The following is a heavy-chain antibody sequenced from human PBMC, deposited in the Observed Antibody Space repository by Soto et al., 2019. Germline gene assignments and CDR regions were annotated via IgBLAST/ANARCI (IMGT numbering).Heavy chain of an antibody. V-gene: IGHV4-4*07. CDR2: IYTSGST. CDR3: ASSRGYCSGGSCYYYYGMDV. J-gene: IGHJ6*02. CDR1: GGSISSYY. D-gene: IGHD2-15*01. Sequence: QVQLQESGPGLVKPSETLSLTCTVSGGSISSYYWSWIRQPAGKGLEWIGRIYTSGSTNYNPSLTSRVTMSVDTSKNQFSLKLSSVTAADTAVYYCASSRGYCSGGSCYYYYGMDVWGQGTTVTVSS.